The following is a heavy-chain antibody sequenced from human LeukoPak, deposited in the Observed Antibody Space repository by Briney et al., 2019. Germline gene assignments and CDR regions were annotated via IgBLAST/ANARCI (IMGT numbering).Heavy chain of an antibody. CDR3: ARAGGGVELRQDFDY. D-gene: IGHD1-7*01. Sequence: ASVKVSCKASGYTFTSYDINWVRQATGQGLEWMGWMNPNSGNTNYAQKFQGRVTMTRDTSTSTVYMELSSLRSEDAAVYYCARAGGGVELRQDFDYWGQGTLVTVSS. CDR1: GYTFTSYD. CDR2: MNPNSGNT. V-gene: IGHV1-8*01. J-gene: IGHJ4*02.